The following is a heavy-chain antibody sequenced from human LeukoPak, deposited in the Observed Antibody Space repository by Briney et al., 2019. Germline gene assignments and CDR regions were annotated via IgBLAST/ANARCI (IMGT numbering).Heavy chain of an antibody. J-gene: IGHJ6*03. D-gene: IGHD3-10*01. Sequence: GGSLRLSCAASGFTFSSYAMSWVRQAPGKGLEWVSAISGSGDSTYYADSVKGQFTISRDNSKNTLYLQMNSLRAEDTAVYYCAKEEWGFGEFPLFMDVWGKGTTVTISS. CDR3: AKEEWGFGEFPLFMDV. V-gene: IGHV3-23*01. CDR1: GFTFSSYA. CDR2: ISGSGDST.